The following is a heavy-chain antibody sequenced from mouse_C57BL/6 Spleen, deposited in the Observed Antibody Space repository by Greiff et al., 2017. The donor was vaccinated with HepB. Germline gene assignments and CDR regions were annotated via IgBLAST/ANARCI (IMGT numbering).Heavy chain of an antibody. CDR1: GFTFSDYY. D-gene: IGHD1-1*02. CDR3: ARDGGYYAMDY. CDR2: INYDGSST. V-gene: IGHV5-16*01. J-gene: IGHJ4*01. Sequence: EVKVVESEGGLVQPGSSMKLSCTASGFTFSDYYMAWVRQVPEKGLEWVANINYDGSSTYYLDSLKSRFIISRDNAKNILYLQMSSLKSEDTATYYCARDGGYYAMDYWGQGTSVTGSS.